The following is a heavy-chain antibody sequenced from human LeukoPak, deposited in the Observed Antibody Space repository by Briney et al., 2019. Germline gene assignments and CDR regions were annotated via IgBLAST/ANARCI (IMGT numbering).Heavy chain of an antibody. J-gene: IGHJ6*02. CDR2: ISYDGSNK. D-gene: IGHD5-24*01. CDR3: ARPRQYYYYYYGMDV. Sequence: GGSLRLSCAASGFTFSSYAMHWVRQAPGKGLEWVAVISYDGSNKYYADSVKGRFTISRDNSKNTLYLQMNSLRTGDTAVYYCARPRQYYYYYYGMDVWGQGTTVTVSS. V-gene: IGHV3-30*04. CDR1: GFTFSSYA.